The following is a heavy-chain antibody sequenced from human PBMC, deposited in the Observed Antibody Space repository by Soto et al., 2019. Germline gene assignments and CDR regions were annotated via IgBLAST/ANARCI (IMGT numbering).Heavy chain of an antibody. Sequence: LGESLKISCKGSGYSFTSYWIGWVRQMPGKGLERMGIIYPGDSDTRYSPSFQGQVTISADKSISTAYLQWSSLKASDTATYYCARLSPGYCSSTSCYSGYYGMDVWGQGTTVTVSS. CDR1: GYSFTSYW. D-gene: IGHD2-2*02. CDR2: IYPGDSDT. J-gene: IGHJ6*02. CDR3: ARLSPGYCSSTSCYSGYYGMDV. V-gene: IGHV5-51*01.